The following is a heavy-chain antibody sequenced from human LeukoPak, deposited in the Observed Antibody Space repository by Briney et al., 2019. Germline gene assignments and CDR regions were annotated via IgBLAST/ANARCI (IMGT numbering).Heavy chain of an antibody. D-gene: IGHD6-6*01. CDR2: ISPTGSTT. CDR3: ARGPNSNWSGLDF. J-gene: IGHJ4*02. V-gene: IGHV3-74*01. CDR1: GFSFSGHW. Sequence: GGSLRLSCIASGFSFSGHWMHWARQLPGKGLVWVSLISPTGSTTSYADSVKGRFTISRDNAKNTLYLQVNNLRAEDTAVYYCARGPNSNWSGLDFWGEGTLLTVSS.